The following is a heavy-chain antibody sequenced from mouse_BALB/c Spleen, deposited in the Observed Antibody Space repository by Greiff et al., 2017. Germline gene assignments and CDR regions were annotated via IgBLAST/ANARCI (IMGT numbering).Heavy chain of an antibody. CDR2: IWGDGST. CDR1: GFSFTGYG. Sequence: QVQLKESGPGLVAPSQSLSITCTASGFSFTGYGVHWVRQPPGKGLEWLGMIWGDGSTDYNSALNSRLSISKDNSKSQAFLKMNRLQTDDTARYYCARGTYGNDCAMDYWGQGTSVTVSS. J-gene: IGHJ4*01. V-gene: IGHV2-6-7*01. D-gene: IGHD2-1*01. CDR3: ARGTYGNDCAMDY.